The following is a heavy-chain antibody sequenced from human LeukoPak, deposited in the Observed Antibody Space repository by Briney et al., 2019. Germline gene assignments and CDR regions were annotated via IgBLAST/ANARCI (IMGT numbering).Heavy chain of an antibody. Sequence: PGGSLRLSCAASGFTVSSNYMSWVRQAPGKGLEWVSVIYSGGSTYYSDSVKGRFTISRDNAKNSLYLQMNSLRAEDTAVYYCTKTPGDLWSWYDYWGRGTLATVSS. CDR3: TKTPGDLWSWYDY. J-gene: IGHJ4*02. CDR2: IYSGGST. CDR1: GFTVSSNY. D-gene: IGHD3-10*01. V-gene: IGHV3-53*01.